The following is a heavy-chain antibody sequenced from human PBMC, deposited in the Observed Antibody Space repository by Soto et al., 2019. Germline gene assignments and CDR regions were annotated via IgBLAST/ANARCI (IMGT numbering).Heavy chain of an antibody. V-gene: IGHV3-48*02. CDR1: GFPFSSYS. J-gene: IGHJ6*02. D-gene: IGHD5-18*01. CDR3: ARHGIQVSHDV. Sequence: EVQLVESGGGLVQPGGSLRLSCAASGFPFSSYSMDWVRQAPGQGLEWISYITTSSHTIYYADSVRGRFTISKDNAKNSLLLQMNSLRDEDTAGEYCARHGIQVSHDVWGQGTTGIVSS. CDR2: ITTSSHTI.